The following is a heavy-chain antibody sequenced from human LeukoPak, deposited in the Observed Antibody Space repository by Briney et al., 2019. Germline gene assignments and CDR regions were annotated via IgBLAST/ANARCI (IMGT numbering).Heavy chain of an antibody. J-gene: IGHJ4*02. CDR2: IKQDGSEK. D-gene: IGHD6-13*01. CDR1: GFTISIYA. V-gene: IGHV3-7*01. Sequence: GGSLRLSCAASGFTISIYAMNWVRQAPGKGLEWVANIKQDGSEKYYVDSVKGRFTISRDNAKNSLYLQMNSLRAEDTAVYYCARVFSSSWHLFDYWGQGTLVTVSS. CDR3: ARVFSSSWHLFDY.